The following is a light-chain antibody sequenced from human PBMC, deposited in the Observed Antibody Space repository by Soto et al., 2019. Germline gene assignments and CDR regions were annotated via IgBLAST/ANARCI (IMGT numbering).Light chain of an antibody. J-gene: IGKJ5*01. CDR3: QHFHTNPIT. CDR2: DAS. V-gene: IGKV1-5*01. CDR1: QNVDDS. Sequence: DVQMTQSPSTVSASLGDRVTITCRASQNVDDSLAWYQQRPGKAPKLLIYDASILQSGVPSRFSGSGFGTEFTLTINGLQPDDFAVYFCQHFHTNPITCGQGTRLDI.